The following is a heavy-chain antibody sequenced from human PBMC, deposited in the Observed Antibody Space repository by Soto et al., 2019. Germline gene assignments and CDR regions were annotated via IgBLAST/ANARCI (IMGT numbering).Heavy chain of an antibody. J-gene: IGHJ4*02. CDR2: IYYSGST. CDR1: GGSISSSSYY. Sequence: PETLSLTCTVSGGSISSSSYYWGWIRQPPGKGLEWIGSIYYSGSTYYNPSLKSRVTISVDTSKNQFSLKLSSVTAADTAVYYCAREGGRFDYWGQGTLVTVSS. V-gene: IGHV4-39*02. CDR3: AREGGRFDY. D-gene: IGHD3-16*01.